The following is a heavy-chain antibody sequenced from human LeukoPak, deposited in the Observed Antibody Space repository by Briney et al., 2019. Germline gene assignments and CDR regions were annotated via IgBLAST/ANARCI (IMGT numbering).Heavy chain of an antibody. V-gene: IGHV3-11*01. D-gene: IGHD1-20*01. Sequence: GGSLRLSCAACGFTFCDYYMSWIRQAPGKGLKWVSYISSSGSTIYYADSVKGRFTISRDNAKNSLYLQMNSLRAEDTAVYYCARVNNWNDVSFFDYWGQGTLVTVSS. CDR2: ISSSGSTI. CDR1: GFTFCDYY. J-gene: IGHJ4*02. CDR3: ARVNNWNDVSFFDY.